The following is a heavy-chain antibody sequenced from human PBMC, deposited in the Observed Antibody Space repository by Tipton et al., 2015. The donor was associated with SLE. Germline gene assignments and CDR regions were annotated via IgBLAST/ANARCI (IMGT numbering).Heavy chain of an antibody. CDR1: GFTFSSYA. V-gene: IGHV3-30-3*01. D-gene: IGHD6-19*01. CDR3: AKDRAAVALNGAFDI. J-gene: IGHJ3*02. Sequence: SLRLSCAASGFTFSSYAMHWVRQAPGKGLEWVAVISYDGSNKYYADSVKGRFTISRDNSKNTLYLQMNSLRAEDTAVYYCAKDRAAVALNGAFDIWGQGTMVTVSS. CDR2: ISYDGSNK.